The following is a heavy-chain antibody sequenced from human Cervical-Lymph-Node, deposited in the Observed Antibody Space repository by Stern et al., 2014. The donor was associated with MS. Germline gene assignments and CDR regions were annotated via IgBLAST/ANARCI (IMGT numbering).Heavy chain of an antibody. CDR3: ARAAGWFDY. Sequence: QLQLQESGPGLVKPSQTLSLTCTVSGGSISSGSYYWSWIRQPAGKGLEWIGRIYTSGSTNYNPSLKSRVTISVDTSKNKFSLKLSSVTAADTAVYYCARAAGWFDYWGQGTLVTVSS. V-gene: IGHV4-61*02. J-gene: IGHJ4*02. CDR2: IYTSGST. D-gene: IGHD2-15*01. CDR1: GGSISSGSYY.